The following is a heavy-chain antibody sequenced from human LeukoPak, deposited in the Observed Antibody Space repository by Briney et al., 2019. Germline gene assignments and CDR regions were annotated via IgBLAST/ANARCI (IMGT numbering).Heavy chain of an antibody. CDR3: AKGGYSSGWYFYY. J-gene: IGHJ4*02. Sequence: PGGSLRLSCAASGFAFSSYGMHWVRQAPGKGLEWVAVISYDGSNKYYADSVKGRFTISRDNSKNTLYLQMNSLRAEDTAVYYCAKGGYSSGWYFYYWGQGTLVTVSS. CDR1: GFAFSSYG. CDR2: ISYDGSNK. V-gene: IGHV3-30*18. D-gene: IGHD6-19*01.